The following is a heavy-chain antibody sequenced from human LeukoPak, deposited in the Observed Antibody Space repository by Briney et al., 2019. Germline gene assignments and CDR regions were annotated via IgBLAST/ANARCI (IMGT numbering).Heavy chain of an antibody. V-gene: IGHV3-11*01. Sequence: GGSLRLSCAASGFTFSDYYMSWIRQAPGKGLEWVSYISSSGSTIYYADSVKGRFTISRDNAKNSLYLQMNSLRAEDTAVYYCARDRSVPDANWYFDLWGRGTLVTVSS. D-gene: IGHD2-2*01. CDR3: ARDRSVPDANWYFDL. CDR2: ISSSGSTI. CDR1: GFTFSDYY. J-gene: IGHJ2*01.